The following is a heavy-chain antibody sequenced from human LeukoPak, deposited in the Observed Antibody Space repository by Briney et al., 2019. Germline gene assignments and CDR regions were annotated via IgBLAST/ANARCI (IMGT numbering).Heavy chain of an antibody. D-gene: IGHD3-22*01. CDR2: INAGNGNT. J-gene: IGHJ4*02. CDR1: GYTFTSYA. Sequence: ASVKVSCKASGYTFTSYAMHWVRQAPGQRLEWMGWINAGNGNTKYSQEFQGRVTITRDTSASTAYMELSSLRSEDMAVYYCARSGDTNYYDSSGYYYFDYWGQGTLVTVSS. V-gene: IGHV1-3*03. CDR3: ARSGDTNYYDSSGYYYFDY.